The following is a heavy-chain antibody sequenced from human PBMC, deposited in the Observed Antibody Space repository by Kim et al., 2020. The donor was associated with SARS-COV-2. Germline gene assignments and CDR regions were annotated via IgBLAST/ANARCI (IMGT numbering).Heavy chain of an antibody. J-gene: IGHJ4*02. CDR2: ITGTYGST. Sequence: GGSLRLSCAASGFSFSSYAMNWVRQAPGKGLEWVAHITGTYGSTAYAESVTGRFTISRDNAKKMVYLQMNDLGLEDTAVYYCVKNWEVYYDSPGSTHFDHWGQGALVTVSS. CDR3: VKNWEVYYDSPGSTHFDH. V-gene: IGHV3-23*01. D-gene: IGHD3-22*01. CDR1: GFSFSSYA.